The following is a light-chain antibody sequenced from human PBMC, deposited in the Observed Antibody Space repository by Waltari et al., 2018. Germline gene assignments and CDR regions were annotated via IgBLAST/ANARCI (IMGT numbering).Light chain of an antibody. Sequence: DIQMTQSPSALSASIGERVTISCRASQNIHTWLAWYQVKPGRAPKVLIYKASDLQIGVPSRFSGSGAGTEFTLIINSLQPDDFATYYCQQYNSGWSFGQGTKVEVK. CDR3: QQYNSGWS. CDR2: KAS. CDR1: QNIHTW. J-gene: IGKJ1*01. V-gene: IGKV1-5*03.